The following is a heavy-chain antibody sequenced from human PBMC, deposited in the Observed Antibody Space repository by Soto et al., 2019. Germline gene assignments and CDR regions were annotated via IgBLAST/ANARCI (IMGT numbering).Heavy chain of an antibody. V-gene: IGHV4-4*02. CDR3: ARLTSQGPRFDS. J-gene: IGHJ4*02. CDR1: GASVSTSDW. D-gene: IGHD6-6*01. Sequence: PSETLSLTCAVSGASVSTSDWWAWVRQPPGKGLQWLGEIYQSGKTNYNPSLKSQVSMSIDRSKNEFSLSLHYLTAADTAVYYCARLTSQGPRFDSWGQGTLVTVSS. CDR2: IYQSGKT.